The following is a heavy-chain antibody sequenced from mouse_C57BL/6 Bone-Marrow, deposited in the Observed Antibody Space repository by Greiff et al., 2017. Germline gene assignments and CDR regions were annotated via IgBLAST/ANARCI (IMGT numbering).Heavy chain of an antibody. D-gene: IGHD1-1*01. CDR2: IYPRSGNT. CDR3: ARYRGNYGYFDY. J-gene: IGHJ2*01. V-gene: IGHV1-81*01. Sequence: VQLQQSGAELARPGASVKLSCKASGYTFTSYGISWVKQRTGQGLEWIGEIYPRSGNTYYNEKFKGKATLTADKSSSTAYMELRSLTSEDSAVYFCARYRGNYGYFDYWGQGTTLTVSS. CDR1: GYTFTSYG.